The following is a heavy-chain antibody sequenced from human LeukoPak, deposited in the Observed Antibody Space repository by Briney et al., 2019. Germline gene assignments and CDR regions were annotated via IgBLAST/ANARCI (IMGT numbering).Heavy chain of an antibody. V-gene: IGHV5-51*01. Sequence: GESLKISCKGSGYSFTSYWIGWVRQMPGKGLEWMGIIYPGDSDTRYSPSFQGQVTISADKSISTAYLQWSSLKASDTAMYYCARHRQYYYGSGSYEVLYYYGMDVWGQGTTVTVSS. CDR3: ARHRQYYYGSGSYEVLYYYGMDV. CDR2: IYPGDSDT. CDR1: GYSFTSYW. J-gene: IGHJ6*02. D-gene: IGHD3-10*01.